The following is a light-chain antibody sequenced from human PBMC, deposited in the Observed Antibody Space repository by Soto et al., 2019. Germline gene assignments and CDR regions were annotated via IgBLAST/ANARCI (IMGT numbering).Light chain of an antibody. J-gene: IGKJ1*01. Sequence: DIPMTQSPSTLSASIGDRVTITCRASQSFSRWLAWYQQKPGKPPKLLIYDVSRLESGVPSRFSGGDSGTEFTLTITRLQPEDVATYYCQQYSTLWAFGQGTKVEIK. CDR2: DVS. V-gene: IGKV1-5*01. CDR3: QQYSTLWA. CDR1: QSFSRW.